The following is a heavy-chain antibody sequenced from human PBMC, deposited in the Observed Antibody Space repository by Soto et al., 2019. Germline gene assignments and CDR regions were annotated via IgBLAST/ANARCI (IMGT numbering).Heavy chain of an antibody. CDR2: IYHSGST. CDR3: ASLVVTTGTTKPYYYYGMDV. J-gene: IGHJ6*02. Sequence: QVQLQESGPGLVKPSGTLSLTCAVSGGSISSSNWWSWVRQPPGKGLEWIGEIYHSGSTNYNPSLKSRVTISVDKSKNQFSLKLSSVTAADTAVYYCASLVVTTGTTKPYYYYGMDVWGQGTTVTVSS. D-gene: IGHD1-1*01. V-gene: IGHV4-4*02. CDR1: GGSISSSNW.